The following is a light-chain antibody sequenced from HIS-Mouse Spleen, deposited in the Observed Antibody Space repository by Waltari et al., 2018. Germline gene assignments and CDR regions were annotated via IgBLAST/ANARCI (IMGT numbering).Light chain of an antibody. CDR2: DDS. Sequence: SYVLTQPPSVSVAPGQTARITCWANNIGSNSVHWYQQKPGRAPVLGVYDDSDRPSGIPERFSGSNSGNTATLTISRVEAGDEADYYCQVWDSSSDHYVFGTGTKVTVL. J-gene: IGLJ1*01. CDR3: QVWDSSSDHYV. CDR1: NIGSNS. V-gene: IGLV3-21*02.